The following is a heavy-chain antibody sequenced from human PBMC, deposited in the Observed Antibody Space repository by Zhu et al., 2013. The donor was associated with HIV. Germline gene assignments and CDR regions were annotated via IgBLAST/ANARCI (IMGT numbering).Heavy chain of an antibody. CDR3: AAEGVQLGWFDP. CDR1: GFTFTSSA. Sequence: QLVQSGPEVRKPGTSVKVSCKASGFTFTSSAVQWVRQARGQRLEWIGWIVVGSGNTNYAQKFQERVTITRDMSTSTAYMELSSLRSEDTAVYYCAAEGVQLGWFDPWGQGTLVTVSS. J-gene: IGHJ5*02. D-gene: IGHD1-1*01. CDR2: IVVGSGNT. V-gene: IGHV1-58*01.